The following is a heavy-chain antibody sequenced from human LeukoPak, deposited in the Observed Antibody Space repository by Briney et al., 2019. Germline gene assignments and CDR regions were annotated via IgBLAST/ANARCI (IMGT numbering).Heavy chain of an antibody. CDR1: GFTFSSYG. J-gene: IGHJ5*02. CDR2: IWYDGSNK. Sequence: GGSLRLSCAASGFTFSSYGMPWVRQAPGKGLEWVAVIWYDGSNKYYADSVKGRFTISRDNSKNTLYLQMNSLRAEDTAVYYCARLARPDNWFDPWGQGTLVTVSS. D-gene: IGHD6-6*01. V-gene: IGHV3-33*01. CDR3: ARLARPDNWFDP.